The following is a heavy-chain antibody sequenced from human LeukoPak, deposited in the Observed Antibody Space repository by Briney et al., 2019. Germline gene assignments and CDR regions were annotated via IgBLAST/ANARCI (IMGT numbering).Heavy chain of an antibody. Sequence: PGGSLRLSCAASGFTFSSYSMNWVRQAPGKGLEWVSYISSSSSTIYYADSVKGRFTISRDNAKNSLYLQMNSLRAEDTAVYYCAREAGSYPLWFGELFPRGSAFDIWGQGTMVTVSS. CDR3: AREAGSYPLWFGELFPRGSAFDI. V-gene: IGHV3-48*04. CDR2: ISSSSSTI. J-gene: IGHJ3*02. D-gene: IGHD3-10*01. CDR1: GFTFSSYS.